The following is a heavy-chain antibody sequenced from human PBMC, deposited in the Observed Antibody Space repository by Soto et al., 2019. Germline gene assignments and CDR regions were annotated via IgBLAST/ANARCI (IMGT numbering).Heavy chain of an antibody. Sequence: PXATLALISTVSGGSISSYYWSGIRQPAGKGLEWIGRIYTSGSTNYNPSLKSRVTMSVDTSKNQFSLKLSSVTAADTAVYYCAREYSYGLIGYYYYGMDVWGQGTTVTVSS. CDR2: IYTSGST. D-gene: IGHD5-18*01. J-gene: IGHJ6*02. CDR1: GGSISSYY. CDR3: AREYSYGLIGYYYYGMDV. V-gene: IGHV4-4*07.